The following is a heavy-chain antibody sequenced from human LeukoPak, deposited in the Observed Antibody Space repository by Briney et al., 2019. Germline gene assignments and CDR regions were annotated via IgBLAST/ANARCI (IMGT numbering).Heavy chain of an antibody. J-gene: IGHJ4*02. CDR1: GGSISSGGYY. V-gene: IGHV4-30-2*01. CDR2: IYHSGST. CDR3: ARDRGELDY. Sequence: PSETLSLTCTVSGGSISSGGYYWSWIRQPPGKGLEWIGYIYHSGSTYYNPSLKGRVTISVDRSKNQFSLKLSSVTAADTAVYYCARDRGELDYWGQGTLVTVSS. D-gene: IGHD3-16*01.